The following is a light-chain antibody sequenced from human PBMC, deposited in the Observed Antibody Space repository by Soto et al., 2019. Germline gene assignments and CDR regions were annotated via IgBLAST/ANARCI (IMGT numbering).Light chain of an antibody. CDR1: RSINSL. CDR2: GSC. V-gene: IGKV3-15*01. CDR3: QQYSSWGRT. Sequence: EIVMTQVTGRVSVSPGERATLSCKARRSINSLAAWYQQKRGQPPRLLMYGSCTRATSIPARFSGSGSGTEFPLTISSLQSEDFAVYCCQQYSSWGRTFGHGSMVDIK. J-gene: IGKJ1*01.